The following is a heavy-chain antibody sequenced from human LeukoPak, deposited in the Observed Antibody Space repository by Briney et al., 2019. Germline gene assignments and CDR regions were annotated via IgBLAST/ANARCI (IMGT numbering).Heavy chain of an antibody. CDR3: AKAPYYYGMDV. CDR1: GGTFSSSA. Sequence: SVKVSCKASGGTFSSSAISWVRQAPGQGLEWMGRIIPILGIANYAQKFQGRVTITADKSTSTAYMELSSLRSEDTALYYCAKAPYYYGMDVWGQGTTVTVSS. J-gene: IGHJ6*02. V-gene: IGHV1-69*04. CDR2: IIPILGIA.